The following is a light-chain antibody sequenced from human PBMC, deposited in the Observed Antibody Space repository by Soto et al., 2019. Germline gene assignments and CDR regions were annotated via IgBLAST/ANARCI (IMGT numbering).Light chain of an antibody. CDR1: SSNIGSNT. CDR3: AAWDDSLRVV. J-gene: IGLJ2*01. V-gene: IGLV1-44*01. Sequence: QSVLTQPPSASGTPGQRDTISCSGSSSNIGSNTVNWYQQLPGTAPKLLIYSNNQRPSGVPDRFSGSKSGTSASLAISGLQSEDEADYYCAAWDDSLRVVFGGGTKLTVL. CDR2: SNN.